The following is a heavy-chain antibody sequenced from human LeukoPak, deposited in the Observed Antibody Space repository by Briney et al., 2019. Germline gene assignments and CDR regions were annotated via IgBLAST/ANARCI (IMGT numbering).Heavy chain of an antibody. D-gene: IGHD2-2*01. CDR2: IIPIFGTA. CDR3: ARGGRPKSYCSSTSCFYNWFDP. Sequence: SVKVSCKASGGTFSSYAISWVRQAPGQGLEWMGGIIPIFGTANYAQKFQGRVTITTDESTSTAYMELSSLGSEDTAVYYCARGGRPKSYCSSTSCFYNWFDPGAREPWSPSPQ. CDR1: GGTFSSYA. V-gene: IGHV1-69*05. J-gene: IGHJ5*02.